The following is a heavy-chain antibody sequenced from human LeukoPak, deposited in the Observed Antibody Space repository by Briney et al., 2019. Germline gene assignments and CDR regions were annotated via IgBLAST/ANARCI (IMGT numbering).Heavy chain of an antibody. CDR3: ARDPCRSTSCYAHWFDP. J-gene: IGHJ5*02. CDR1: GYAFTSYG. V-gene: IGHV1-18*01. Sequence: ASVKVSCKASGYAFTSYGISWVRQAPGQGLEWMGWISAYNGNTNYAQKLPGRVTMTTDTYTSTAYMELRSLRSDDTAVYYCARDPCRSTSCYAHWFDPWGQGTLVTVSS. CDR2: ISAYNGNT. D-gene: IGHD2-2*01.